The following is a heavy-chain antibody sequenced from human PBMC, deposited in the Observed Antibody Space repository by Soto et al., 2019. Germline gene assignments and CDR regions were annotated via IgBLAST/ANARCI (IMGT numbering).Heavy chain of an antibody. D-gene: IGHD2-15*01. CDR2: IIPIFGTA. V-gene: IGHV1-69*13. CDR3: ARERYCSGGSCYLSYYYGMDV. J-gene: IGHJ6*02. Sequence: SVKVSCKASGGTFSSYAISWVRQAPGQGLEWMGGIIPIFGTANYAQKFQGRVTITADESTSTAYMELSSLRSEDTAVYYCARERYCSGGSCYLSYYYGMDVWGQGTTVTVSS. CDR1: GGTFSSYA.